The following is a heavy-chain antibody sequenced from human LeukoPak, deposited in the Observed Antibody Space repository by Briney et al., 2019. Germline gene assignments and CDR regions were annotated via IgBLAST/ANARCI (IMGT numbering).Heavy chain of an antibody. Sequence: GGSLRLSCAASGFTFSNAWMSWVRQAPGKGLEWVGRIKSKTDGGTTDYVAPVKGRFTISRDDSKNTLYLQMNSLKTEDTAVYYCTTDPIVVVPAAINSSPADYWGQGTLVTVSS. CDR2: IKSKTDGGTT. J-gene: IGHJ4*02. CDR3: TTDPIVVVPAAINSSPADY. V-gene: IGHV3-15*01. CDR1: GFTFSNAW. D-gene: IGHD2-2*01.